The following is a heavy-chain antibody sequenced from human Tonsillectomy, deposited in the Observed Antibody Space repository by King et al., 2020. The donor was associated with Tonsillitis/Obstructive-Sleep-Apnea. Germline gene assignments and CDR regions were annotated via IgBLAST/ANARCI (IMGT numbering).Heavy chain of an antibody. CDR2: IDHSGGT. J-gene: IGHJ4*02. V-gene: IGHV4-34*01. CDR3: AREFGSLDY. D-gene: IGHD3-10*01. Sequence: VQLQQWGAGLLKPSETLSLTCAVYGGSFSGYYWSWIRQPPGKGLEWIGEIDHSGGTNYNPSLKSRVTVSVDTSKNQFSLKLSSVTAADTAVYFCAREFGSLDYWGQGTLVTVSS. CDR1: GGSFSGYY.